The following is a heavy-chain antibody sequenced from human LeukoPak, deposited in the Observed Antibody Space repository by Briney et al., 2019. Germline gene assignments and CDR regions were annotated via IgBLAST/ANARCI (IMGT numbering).Heavy chain of an antibody. CDR3: ARGGGRSSSAPGY. CDR1: GYTFTGYY. J-gene: IGHJ4*02. Sequence: ASVKVSCKASGYTFTGYYMHWVRQAPGQGLEWMGWINPNSGGTNYAQKFQGRVTMTRDTSISTACMELSRLRSDDTAVYYCARGGGRSSSAPGYWGQGTLVTVSS. CDR2: INPNSGGT. D-gene: IGHD6-6*01. V-gene: IGHV1-2*02.